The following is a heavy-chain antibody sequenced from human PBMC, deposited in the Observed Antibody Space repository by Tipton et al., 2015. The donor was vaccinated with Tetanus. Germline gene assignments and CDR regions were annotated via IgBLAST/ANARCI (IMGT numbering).Heavy chain of an antibody. Sequence: QLVQSGADVKKPGESLKISCQVSGYNFSHYSIGWVRQMPGKGLEWVGIIDPRESEARYGPSFQGRVLISADKSVSTTFLQWGSLTASDTAIYYCARRRSAVLSGGYHWYFDLWGRGTMVTVSS. CDR3: ARRRSAVLSGGYHWYFDL. CDR1: GYNFSHYS. V-gene: IGHV5-51*01. CDR2: IDPRESEA. J-gene: IGHJ2*01. D-gene: IGHD3-3*01.